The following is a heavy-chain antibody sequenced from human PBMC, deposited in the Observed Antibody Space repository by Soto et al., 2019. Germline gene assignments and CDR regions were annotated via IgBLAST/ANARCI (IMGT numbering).Heavy chain of an antibody. CDR1: GDSISSYY. V-gene: IGHV4-4*07. CDR2: IYSSVST. J-gene: IGHJ1*01. CDR3: ARDYPHCSRASCYFQD. Sequence: PSETLSLTCTVSGDSISSYYWSWIRQPAGKGLEWIGRIYSSVSTNYNPSLKSRVTMSVDTSKNQFSLKLSSVTAADTAVYFCARDYPHCSRASCYFQDWGQCTLVTVSS. D-gene: IGHD2-2*01.